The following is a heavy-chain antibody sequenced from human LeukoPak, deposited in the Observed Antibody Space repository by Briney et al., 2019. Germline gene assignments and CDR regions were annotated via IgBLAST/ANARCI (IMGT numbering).Heavy chain of an antibody. CDR1: GFTFSSYA. CDR3: AGDYGGGAFDY. Sequence: PGGSLRLSCAASGFTFSSYAMSWVGQAPGKGLEWVSAISGSGGSTYYADSVKGRFTISRDLSKNTLFLQMNSLRPEDTAVYYCAGDYGGGAFDYWGQGTLVTVSS. J-gene: IGHJ4*02. D-gene: IGHD3-16*01. CDR2: ISGSGGST. V-gene: IGHV3-23*01.